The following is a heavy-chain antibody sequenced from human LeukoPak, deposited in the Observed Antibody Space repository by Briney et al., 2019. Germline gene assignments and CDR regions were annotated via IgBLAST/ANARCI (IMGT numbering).Heavy chain of an antibody. V-gene: IGHV3-23*01. CDR2: ISGSGGST. J-gene: IGHJ4*02. CDR1: GFTFSSYA. CDR3: AKDSPQWPGNVKDY. D-gene: IGHD6-19*01. Sequence: AGGSLRLSCAASGFTFSSYAMSWVRQAPGKGLEWVSAISGSGGSTYYADSVKGRFTISRDNSKNTLCLQMNSLRAEDTAGYYCAKDSPQWPGNVKDYWGQGTLVTVSS.